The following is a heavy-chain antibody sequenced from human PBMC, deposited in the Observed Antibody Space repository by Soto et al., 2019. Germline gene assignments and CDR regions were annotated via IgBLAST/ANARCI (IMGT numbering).Heavy chain of an antibody. J-gene: IGHJ4*02. CDR1: GFTFSNYA. CDR3: AKDAVSFDGVWIAHD. D-gene: IGHD3-9*01. V-gene: IGHV3-23*01. Sequence: LRLSCAASGFTFSNYAMIWIRQVPGKGPEWVSGLYGNGGGIHYADSVKGRFTISRDNSAYSVYLQMNNLRVEDTAVYYCAKDAVSFDGVWIAHDWGQGTVVTVSS. CDR2: LYGNGGGI.